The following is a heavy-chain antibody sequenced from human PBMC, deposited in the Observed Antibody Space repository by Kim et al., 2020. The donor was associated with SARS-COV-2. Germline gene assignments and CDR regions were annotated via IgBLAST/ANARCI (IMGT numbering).Heavy chain of an antibody. Sequence: YTNYADSVKGRFTSPRDNAKNSLYLQMNSLRAEDTAVYYCARGWSSGSENWGQGTLVTVSS. V-gene: IGHV3-11*05. CDR2: YT. D-gene: IGHD6-19*01. J-gene: IGHJ4*02. CDR3: ARGWSSGSEN.